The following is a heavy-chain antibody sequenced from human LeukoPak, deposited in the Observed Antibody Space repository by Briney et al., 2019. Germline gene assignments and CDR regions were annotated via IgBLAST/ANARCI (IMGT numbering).Heavy chain of an antibody. CDR1: GFTFSDYY. D-gene: IGHD2-21*02. CDR3: ARGFVVVTYGMDV. J-gene: IGHJ6*02. Sequence: GGSLRLSCAASGFTFSDYYMSWIRQAPGKGLEWVPYISSSGSTIYYADSVKGRFTISRDNAKNLLYLQMNSLRAEDTAVYYCARGFVVVTYGMDVWGQGTTVTVSS. CDR2: ISSSGSTI. V-gene: IGHV3-11*01.